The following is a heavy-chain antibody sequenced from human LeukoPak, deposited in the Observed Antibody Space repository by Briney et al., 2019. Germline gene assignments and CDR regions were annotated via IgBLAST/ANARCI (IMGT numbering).Heavy chain of an antibody. D-gene: IGHD6-6*01. CDR2: INPNSGGT. V-gene: IGHV1-2*02. J-gene: IGHJ4*02. CDR1: GYTFTSYY. CDR3: ARRTYSSSSSLFDY. Sequence: ASVKVSCKASGYTFTSYYMHWVRQAPGQGLEWMGWINPNSGGTNYAQSLQGGFTMTTDTSTSTAYMELRSLRSDDTAFYYCARRTYSSSSSLFDYWGQGTLVTVSS.